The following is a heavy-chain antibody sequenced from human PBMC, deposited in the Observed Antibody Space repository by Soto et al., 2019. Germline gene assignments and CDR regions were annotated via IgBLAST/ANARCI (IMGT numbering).Heavy chain of an antibody. Sequence: SETLSLTCTVSDDSLTTNKYAWTWIRQNPEKGLEWIGYVYSNGNTRSSPSLQSRVSMSVDTSKSHFSLRLSSVTAADTAVYFCARASYFRLSGSYYFVSWGQGTLVTVSS. V-gene: IGHV4-31*03. J-gene: IGHJ4*02. D-gene: IGHD3-10*01. CDR2: VYSNGNT. CDR3: ARASYFRLSGSYYFVS. CDR1: DDSLTTNKYA.